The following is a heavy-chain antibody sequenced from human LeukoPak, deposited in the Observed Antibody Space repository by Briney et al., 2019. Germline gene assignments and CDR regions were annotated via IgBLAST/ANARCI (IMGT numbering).Heavy chain of an antibody. V-gene: IGHV3-23*01. D-gene: IGHD3-22*01. CDR2: ISGSGGST. CDR1: GFTFSSYG. J-gene: IGHJ4*02. CDR3: AKGGGDYDSTYY. Sequence: PGRSLRLSCAASGFTFSSYGMHWVRQAPGKGLEWVSAISGSGGSTYYADSVKGRFTISRDNSKNTLYLQMNSLRAEDTAVYYCAKGGGDYDSTYYWGQGTLVTVSS.